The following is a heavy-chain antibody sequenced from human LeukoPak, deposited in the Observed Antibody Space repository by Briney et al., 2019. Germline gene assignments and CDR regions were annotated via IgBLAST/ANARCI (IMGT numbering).Heavy chain of an antibody. J-gene: IGHJ5*02. CDR3: ARDEIAARRRWFDP. D-gene: IGHD6-6*01. V-gene: IGHV3-23*01. CDR1: GFTFSSYA. Sequence: PGGSLRLSCAASGFTFSSYAMSWVRQAPGKGLEWVSAISGSGGSTYYADSVKGRFTISRDNSKNTLYLQMTSLRAEDTAVYYWARDEIAARRRWFDPWGQGTLVTVSS. CDR2: ISGSGGST.